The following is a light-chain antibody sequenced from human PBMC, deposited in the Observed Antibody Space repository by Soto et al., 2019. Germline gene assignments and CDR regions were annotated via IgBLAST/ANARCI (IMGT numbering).Light chain of an antibody. CDR3: QQASSFPHT. J-gene: IGKJ2*01. Sequence: DIQMTQSPSSVSASIGDTVTITCRASQPISSWLAWFRQRPGKAPELLIYAASTLHSRVPSRFSGSGSGTDFALTISDLQPEDFATYFCQQASSFPHTFGPGTKLDI. CDR2: AAS. V-gene: IGKV1-12*01. CDR1: QPISSW.